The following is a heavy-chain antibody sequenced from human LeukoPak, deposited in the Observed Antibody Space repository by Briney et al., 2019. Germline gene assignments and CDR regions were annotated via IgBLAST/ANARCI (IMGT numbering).Heavy chain of an antibody. CDR2: INWNSDTR. V-gene: IGHV3-9*01. Sequence: PGGSLRLSCVGSGFAFHNYAMHWVPRPPGNGLEWVSAINWNSDTRAYADSVKGRFTISRDRARNSLYLQMDSLRPEDTALYYCAKDTGGNGAYFYAMDVWGQGTSVTVSS. CDR1: GFAFHNYA. J-gene: IGHJ6*02. D-gene: IGHD4-23*01. CDR3: AKDTGGNGAYFYAMDV.